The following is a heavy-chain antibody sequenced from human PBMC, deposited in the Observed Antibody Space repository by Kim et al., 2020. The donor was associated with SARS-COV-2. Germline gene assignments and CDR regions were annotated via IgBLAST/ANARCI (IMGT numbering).Heavy chain of an antibody. CDR1: GFTFSSYA. CDR2: ISGSGGST. Sequence: GGSLRLSCAASGFTFSSYAMSWVRQAPGKGLEWVSAISGSGGSTYYADSVKGRFTISRDNSKNTLYLQMNSLRAEDTAVYYCAKVIYDSSGYLHFRLEYYFDYWGQGTLVTVSS. V-gene: IGHV3-23*01. CDR3: AKVIYDSSGYLHFRLEYYFDY. D-gene: IGHD3-22*01. J-gene: IGHJ4*02.